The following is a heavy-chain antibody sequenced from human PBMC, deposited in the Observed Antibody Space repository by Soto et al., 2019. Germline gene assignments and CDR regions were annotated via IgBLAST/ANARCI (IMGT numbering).Heavy chain of an antibody. Sequence: SSETLSLTCYVSGGSISNYYWSWVRQPPGKGLEWIGYIYYSGTHNYNPSLESRLTISVDTSKNQFSLSLSSVTAADTAVYYCARVQMATLYFDHWGQGTLVTVS. CDR2: IYYSGTH. CDR3: ARVQMATLYFDH. V-gene: IGHV4-59*01. CDR1: GGSISNYY. D-gene: IGHD5-12*01. J-gene: IGHJ4*02.